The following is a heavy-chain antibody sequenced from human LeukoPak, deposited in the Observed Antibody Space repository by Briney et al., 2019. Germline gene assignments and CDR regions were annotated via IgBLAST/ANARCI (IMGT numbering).Heavy chain of an antibody. D-gene: IGHD2-2*01. J-gene: IGHJ6*03. Sequence: PGRSLRLSCAASGFTFISYAMHWVRQAPGKGLEWVAVISYDGSNKYYADSVKGRFTISRDNSKNTLYLQMNSLRAEDTAVYYCAGAGPGYCSSTSCYGGGYYYYMDVRGKGTTVTVSS. V-gene: IGHV3-30-3*01. CDR2: ISYDGSNK. CDR1: GFTFISYA. CDR3: AGAGPGYCSSTSCYGGGYYYYMDV.